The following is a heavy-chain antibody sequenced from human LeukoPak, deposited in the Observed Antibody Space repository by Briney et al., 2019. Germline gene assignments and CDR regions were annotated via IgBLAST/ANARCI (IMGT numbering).Heavy chain of an antibody. CDR2: ISWDGGST. Sequence: GSLRLSCAASGFTFDDYTMHWVRQAPGKGLEWVSLISWDGGSTYYADSVKGRFTISRDNSKNSLYLQMNSLRTEDTALYYCAKDIRGTGTTGNVGIYYYYYGMDVWGQGTTVTVSS. V-gene: IGHV3-43*01. CDR1: GFTFDDYT. CDR3: AKDIRGTGTTGNVGIYYYYYGMDV. J-gene: IGHJ6*02. D-gene: IGHD1-1*01.